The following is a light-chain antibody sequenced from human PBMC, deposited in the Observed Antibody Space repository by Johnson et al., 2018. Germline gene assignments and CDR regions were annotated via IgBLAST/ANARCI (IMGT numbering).Light chain of an antibody. CDR1: SSNIGNNY. CDR2: ENN. V-gene: IGLV1-51*02. CDR3: GTWDSSLGAGNV. Sequence: QSVLTQPPSVSAAPGQKVTISCSGSSSNIGNNYVSWYQQLPGTAPKLLIYENNKRPSGIPDRFSGSKSGTSATLGITGLQTGDEADYYCGTWDSSLGAGNVFGTGTQVTGL. J-gene: IGLJ1*01.